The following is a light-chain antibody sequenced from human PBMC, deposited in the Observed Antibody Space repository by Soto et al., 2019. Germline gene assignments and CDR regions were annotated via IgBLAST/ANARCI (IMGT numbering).Light chain of an antibody. J-gene: IGKJ1*01. CDR2: GAS. CDR1: QSVSSN. Sequence: EIVMTQSPATLSVSPGERATLSCRASQSVSSNLAWYQQKPGQAPRLLLYGASTRATGIPARFSGSGSGTGFTLTISSLPSADFAVYYCQHYNNWPLTFGQGTKVEIK. CDR3: QHYNNWPLT. V-gene: IGKV3-15*01.